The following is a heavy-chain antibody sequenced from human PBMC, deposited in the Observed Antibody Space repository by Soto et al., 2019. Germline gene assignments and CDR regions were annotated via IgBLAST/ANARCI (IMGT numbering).Heavy chain of an antibody. J-gene: IGHJ3*02. CDR1: VFTFGDYA. CDR2: IRSKAYGGTT. CDR3: ATRYCSGGSCYSSLIDAFDI. D-gene: IGHD2-15*01. V-gene: IGHV3-49*04. Sequence: GPLRLSGTASVFTFGDYAMSWVRQAPGKGLERVGFIRSKAYGGTTEYAASVKGRFTISRDDSKSIAYLQWSSLKASDTAMYYCATRYCSGGSCYSSLIDAFDIWGQGTMVTVSS.